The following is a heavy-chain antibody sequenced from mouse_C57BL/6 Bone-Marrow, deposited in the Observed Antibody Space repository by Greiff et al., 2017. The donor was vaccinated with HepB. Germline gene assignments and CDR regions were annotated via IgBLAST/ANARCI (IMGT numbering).Heavy chain of an antibody. V-gene: IGHV14-4*01. CDR3: TTSCSWFAY. CDR2: IDPENGDT. Sequence: EVQLQQSGAELVRPGASVKLSCTASGFNIKDDYMHWVKQRPEQGLEWIGWIDPENGDTEYASKFQGKATRTADTSSNTAYLQLSSLTSEDTAVYYCTTSCSWFAYWGQGTLVTVSA. CDR1: GFNIKDDY. J-gene: IGHJ3*01.